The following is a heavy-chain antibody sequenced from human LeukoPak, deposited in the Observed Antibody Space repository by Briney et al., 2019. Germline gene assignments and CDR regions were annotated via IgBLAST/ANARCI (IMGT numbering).Heavy chain of an antibody. Sequence: PSETLSLTCTVSGGSIKTYYWSWSRQSPGKGLEWIGSMSYSGTSNYIPSLKSRVSMTIDISKNQFSLKQASVTAADTALYFCAAGSRPYYFYYMAVWGTGTTVTVSS. CDR1: GGSIKTYY. CDR2: MSYSGTS. V-gene: IGHV4-59*03. CDR3: AAGSRPYYFYYMAV. J-gene: IGHJ6*03.